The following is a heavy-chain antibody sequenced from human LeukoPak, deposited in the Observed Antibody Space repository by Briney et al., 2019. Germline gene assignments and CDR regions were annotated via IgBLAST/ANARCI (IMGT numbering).Heavy chain of an antibody. CDR1: GGSISSYY. CDR3: ARHIYGSGSYNGMDV. J-gene: IGHJ6*02. CDR2: IYYSGST. D-gene: IGHD3-10*01. V-gene: IGHV4-59*08. Sequence: SETLSLTCTVSGGSISSYYWSWIRQPPGKGLEWIGYIYYSGSTNYNPSLKSRVTISVDTSKNQFSLKLSSVTAADMAVYYCARHIYGSGSYNGMDVWGQGTTVTVSS.